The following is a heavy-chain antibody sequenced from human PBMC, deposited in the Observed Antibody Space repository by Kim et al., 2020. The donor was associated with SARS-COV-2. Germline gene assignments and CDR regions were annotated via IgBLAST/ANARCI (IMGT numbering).Heavy chain of an antibody. CDR3: ARAHCAGGTCYRDAFDI. J-gene: IGHJ3*02. D-gene: IGHD2-15*01. V-gene: IGHV4-30-4*01. Sequence: SETLSLTCTVSGATIIRGDYYWTWIRQPPGKGLEWIGYVYFSGTTWYNPSLKSRVSISIDTAKNQFSLKLTSVSAADTAMYYCARAHCAGGTCYRDAFDIWGQGTMVTVPS. CDR1: GATIIRGDYY. CDR2: VYFSGTT.